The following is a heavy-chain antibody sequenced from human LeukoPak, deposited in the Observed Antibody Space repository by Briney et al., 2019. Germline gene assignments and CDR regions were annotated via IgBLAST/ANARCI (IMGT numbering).Heavy chain of an antibody. Sequence: GGSLRLSCAASRFTFSSYAMSWVRQAPRKGLEWVSGISGSGGTTFSADSVRGRFTISRDNSKNTLYLQMNRLRAEDTAVYYCAKDTCTNGVCYFDFWGQGTLVTVSS. CDR3: AKDTCTNGVCYFDF. CDR2: ISGSGGTT. V-gene: IGHV3-23*01. CDR1: RFTFSSYA. D-gene: IGHD2-8*01. J-gene: IGHJ4*02.